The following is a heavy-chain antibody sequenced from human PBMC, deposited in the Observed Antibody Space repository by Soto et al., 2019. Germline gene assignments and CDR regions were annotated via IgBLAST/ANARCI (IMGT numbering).Heavy chain of an antibody. CDR1: GYTFTSYY. CDR3: ARDPTYDILTGYHYYGMDV. J-gene: IGHJ6*02. D-gene: IGHD3-9*01. Sequence: ASVKVSCKASGYTFTSYYMHWVRQAPGQGLEWMGIINPSGGSTSYAQKFQGRVTMTRDTSTSTVYMELSSLRSEDTAVYYCARDPTYDILTGYHYYGMDVWGQGTTVTVSS. V-gene: IGHV1-46*01. CDR2: INPSGGST.